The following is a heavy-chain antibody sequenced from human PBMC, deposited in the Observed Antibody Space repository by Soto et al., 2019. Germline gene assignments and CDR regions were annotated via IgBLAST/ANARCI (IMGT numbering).Heavy chain of an antibody. CDR1: VCSLSTSAMF. D-gene: IGHD6-13*01. Sequence: SGPTLFNHTHSLTVTCTFSVCSLSTSAMFVCCIRHPPGKALEWLALIDWDDDKYYSTSLKTRLTISKDTSKNQVVLTMTNMDPVDTATYYCARASRTYSSSLFDPWGQGTLVTVSS. V-gene: IGHV2-70*01. CDR2: IDWDDDK. CDR3: ARASRTYSSSLFDP. J-gene: IGHJ5*02.